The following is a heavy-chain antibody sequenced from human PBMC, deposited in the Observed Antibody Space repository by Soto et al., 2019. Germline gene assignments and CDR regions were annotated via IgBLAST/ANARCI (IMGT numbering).Heavy chain of an antibody. CDR3: ARGKRPQLWFSRMYYYGMDV. V-gene: IGHV1-8*01. CDR1: GYTFTSYD. Sequence: GASVKVSCKASGYTFTSYDINWVRQATGQGLEWMGWMNPNSGNTGYAQKFQGRVTMTRNTSISTAYMELSSLRSEDTAVYYCARGKRPQLWFSRMYYYGMDVWGQGTTVTVS. J-gene: IGHJ6*02. D-gene: IGHD5-18*01. CDR2: MNPNSGNT.